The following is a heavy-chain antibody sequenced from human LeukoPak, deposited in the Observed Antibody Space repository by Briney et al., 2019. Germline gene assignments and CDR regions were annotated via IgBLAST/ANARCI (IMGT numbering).Heavy chain of an antibody. CDR2: IYYSGTT. CDR1: GGSISSYN. D-gene: IGHD1-26*01. CDR3: ARGPGSGTYWAFDY. Sequence: SETLSLTCTVSGGSISSYNWSWIRQPPGKGLEWIGYIYYSGTTSYNPSLKSRVTISVDTSKNQFSLKLSSVTAGGTAVYYCARGPGSGTYWAFDYWGQGTLVTVSS. J-gene: IGHJ4*02. V-gene: IGHV4-59*01.